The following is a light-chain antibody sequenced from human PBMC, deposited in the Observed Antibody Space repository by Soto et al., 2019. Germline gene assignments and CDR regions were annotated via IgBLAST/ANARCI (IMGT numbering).Light chain of an antibody. V-gene: IGKV3-20*01. CDR3: QQYGYPQLT. CDR1: QSISSNY. Sequence: EIVLTQSPGTLSLSPGETVTLSCRASQSISSNYVAWFQHKPGQAPRLLIYGASSRAPGIPERFSGSGSGTDFSLTINRLEPEDSPVFYCQQYGYPQLTFGGGTKVEIK. J-gene: IGKJ4*01. CDR2: GAS.